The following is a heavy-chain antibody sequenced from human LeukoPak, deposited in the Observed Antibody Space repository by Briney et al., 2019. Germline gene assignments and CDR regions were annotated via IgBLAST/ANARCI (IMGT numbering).Heavy chain of an antibody. CDR2: IYYSGST. CDR1: GGSISSGGYY. D-gene: IGHD6-13*01. J-gene: IGHJ6*02. V-gene: IGHV4-31*03. Sequence: PSQTLSLTCTVSGGSISSGGYYWSWIRQHPGKGLEWIGYIYYSGSTYYNPSLKSRVTISVDTSKNQFSLKLSSVTAADTAVYYCARGSIAPAGGFLSYSGMDVWGQGTTVTVSS. CDR3: ARGSIAPAGGFLSYSGMDV.